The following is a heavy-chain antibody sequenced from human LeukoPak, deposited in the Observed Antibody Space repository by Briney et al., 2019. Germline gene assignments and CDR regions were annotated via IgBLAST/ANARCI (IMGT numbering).Heavy chain of an antibody. Sequence: SETLSLTCAVYGGSFSGYYWSWIRQPPGKGLEWIGEINHSGSINYNPSLKSRVTISVDTSKNQFSLKLSSVTAADTAVYYCARAIAALARPVDYWGQGTLATVSS. D-gene: IGHD6-13*01. CDR3: ARAIAALARPVDY. J-gene: IGHJ4*02. CDR2: INHSGSI. V-gene: IGHV4-34*01. CDR1: GGSFSGYY.